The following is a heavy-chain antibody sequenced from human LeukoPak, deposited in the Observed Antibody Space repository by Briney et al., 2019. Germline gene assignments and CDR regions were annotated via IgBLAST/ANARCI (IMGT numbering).Heavy chain of an antibody. D-gene: IGHD5-18*01. CDR3: AMGGYSYGYKDY. CDR1: GGSISSGGYY. V-gene: IGHV4-31*03. Sequence: SEPLSLTCTVSGGSISSGGYYWSWIRQHPGKGLEWIGYIYYSGSTYYNPSLKSRVTISVDTSKNQFSLKLSSVTAADTAVYYCAMGGYSYGYKDYWGQGTLVTVS. CDR2: IYYSGST. J-gene: IGHJ4*02.